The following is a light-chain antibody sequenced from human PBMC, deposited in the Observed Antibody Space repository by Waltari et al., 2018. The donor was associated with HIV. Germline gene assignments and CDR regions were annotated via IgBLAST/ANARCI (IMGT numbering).Light chain of an antibody. J-gene: IGKJ4*01. CDR3: HQYGTSPMT. CDR2: GAS. V-gene: IGKV3-20*01. Sequence: IVLTQSPDSLSVSPGERITLSCSASLTVSSNYLAWYLQRPGQSPKLVIYGASNRVTGVPDRISGSGTGTDFILSIDDVEPEDSGFYFCHQYGTSPMTFGGGT. CDR1: LTVSSNY.